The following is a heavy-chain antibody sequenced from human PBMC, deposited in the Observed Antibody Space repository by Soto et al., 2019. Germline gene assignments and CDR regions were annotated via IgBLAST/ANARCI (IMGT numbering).Heavy chain of an antibody. CDR1: GITFSIFA. CDR3: AVRIGTQYFQH. V-gene: IGHV3-23*01. J-gene: IGHJ1*01. D-gene: IGHD2-15*01. CDR2: ISASGGST. Sequence: EVQLLESGGGLVRPGGSLRLSCAASGITFSIFAMSWVRQAPGKGLEWGSAISASGGSTYNADSVKGRFTISRDNSKNTVYLQMNSLRVEDTAIYYCAVRIGTQYFQHWGQGTLVTVSS.